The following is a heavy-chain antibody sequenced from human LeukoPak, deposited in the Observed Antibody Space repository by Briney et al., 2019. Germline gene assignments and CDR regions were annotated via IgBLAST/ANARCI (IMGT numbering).Heavy chain of an antibody. V-gene: IGHV1-2*02. D-gene: IGHD6-19*01. J-gene: IGHJ4*02. CDR3: ATWGSSGWYTFDY. Sequence: SVKVSCKASGYTFTGYYMHWVRQAPGQGLEWMGWINPNSGGTNYAQKFQGRVTMTRDTSISTAYMDLRRLRSDDTAVYYCATWGSSGWYTFDYWGQGTLVTVSS. CDR2: INPNSGGT. CDR1: GYTFTGYY.